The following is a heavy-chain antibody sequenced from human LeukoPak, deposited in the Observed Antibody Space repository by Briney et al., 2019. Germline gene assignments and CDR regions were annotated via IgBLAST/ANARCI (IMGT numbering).Heavy chain of an antibody. CDR2: ISSSSSYI. CDR3: ATSVATIREFDY. V-gene: IGHV3-21*01. J-gene: IGHJ4*02. D-gene: IGHD5-12*01. CDR1: GFTFSSYS. Sequence: GGSLRLSCAASGFTFSSYSMNWVRQAPGKGLEWVSSISSSSSYIYYADSVKGRFTISRDNAKNSLYLQMNSLRAEDTAVYYCATSVATIREFDYWGQGTLVTVSS.